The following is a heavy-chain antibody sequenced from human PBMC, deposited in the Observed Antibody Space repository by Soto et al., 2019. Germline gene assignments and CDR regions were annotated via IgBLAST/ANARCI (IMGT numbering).Heavy chain of an antibody. V-gene: IGHV1-2*02. D-gene: IGHD2-8*01. Sequence: ASVKVSCKASGYTFTGYYMHWVRQAPGQGLEWMGWINPNSGGTNYAQKFQGRVTMTRDTSISTAYMELSRLRSDDTAVYYCASPDCTNGVYPSGYYYYYGMDVWGQGTTVTVSS. CDR2: INPNSGGT. CDR3: ASPDCTNGVYPSGYYYYYGMDV. CDR1: GYTFTGYY. J-gene: IGHJ6*02.